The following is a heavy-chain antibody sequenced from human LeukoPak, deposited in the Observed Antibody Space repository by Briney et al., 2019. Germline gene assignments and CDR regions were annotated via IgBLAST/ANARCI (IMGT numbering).Heavy chain of an antibody. CDR3: ARDSSSSNYYYGMDV. CDR1: GFTVSNNY. V-gene: IGHV3-53*01. Sequence: GGSLRLSCAASGFTVSNNYMNWVRQAPGKGLEGGSDMYSGGTTYYADSVKGRFNISRDNAKNSLYLQMNSLRAEDTAVYYCARDSSSSNYYYGMDVWGQGTTVTVSS. CDR2: MYSGGTT. D-gene: IGHD6-6*01. J-gene: IGHJ6*02.